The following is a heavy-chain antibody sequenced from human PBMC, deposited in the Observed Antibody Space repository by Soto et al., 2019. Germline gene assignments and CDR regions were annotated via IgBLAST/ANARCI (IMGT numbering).Heavy chain of an antibody. CDR3: ASHPSDFWFDP. J-gene: IGHJ5*02. CDR1: GGSISSSRYF. D-gene: IGHD2-21*02. V-gene: IGHV4-39*01. Sequence: QLQLQESGPGLVKPSETLSLTCSVSGGSISSSRYFWGWIRQPPGKGLEWFGSVYYSGSTYYNPSLKSRVTVSVDTSKNPVSLKLSSVTAADTAVYYCASHPSDFWFDPWGQGTLVTVSS. CDR2: VYYSGST.